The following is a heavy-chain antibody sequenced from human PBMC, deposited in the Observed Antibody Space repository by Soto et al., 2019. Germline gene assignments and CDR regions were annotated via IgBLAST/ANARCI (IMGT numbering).Heavy chain of an antibody. D-gene: IGHD3-9*01. V-gene: IGHV2-5*02. CDR2: LYWDDDK. CDR3: AHGPLPTHYDILTGYYTFDY. CDR1: GFSLSPRGVG. J-gene: IGHJ4*02. Sequence: QITLKESGPTLVKPTQTLTLTCTFSGFSLSPRGVGVGWIRQPPGKALECLALLYWDDDKRYSPSLKSRLTITKDTSKNQVVLTMANMDPVDTATYYCAHGPLPTHYDILTGYYTFDYWGQGTLVTVSS.